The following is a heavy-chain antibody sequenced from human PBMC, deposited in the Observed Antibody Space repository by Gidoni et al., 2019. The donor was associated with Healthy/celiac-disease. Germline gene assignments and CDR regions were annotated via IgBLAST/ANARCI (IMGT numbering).Heavy chain of an antibody. D-gene: IGHD6-13*01. CDR1: GFPFSSYA. CDR3: AKGGPIAAAGDDAFDI. V-gene: IGHV3-23*01. CDR2: ISGSGGST. Sequence: EVQLLESGGGLVQPGGSLRLSCAASGFPFSSYAMSWVRQAPGKGLEWVSAISGSGGSTYYADSVKGRFTISRDNSKNTLYLQMNSLRAEDTAVYYCAKGGPIAAAGDDAFDIWGQGTMVTVSS. J-gene: IGHJ3*02.